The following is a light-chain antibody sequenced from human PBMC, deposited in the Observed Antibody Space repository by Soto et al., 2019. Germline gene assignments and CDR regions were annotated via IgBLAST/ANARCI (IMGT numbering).Light chain of an antibody. CDR3: SLYTATSTLGV. Sequence: QSALTQPASVSGSPGQSITISCSGTSRDVVGSNLVSWYQHYPGKAPKLMIYEVTNRPSGVSNRFSGSKSGNTASLTISGLQAEDEADYYCSLYTATSTLGVFGTGTKLTVL. J-gene: IGLJ1*01. CDR2: EVT. V-gene: IGLV2-14*01. CDR1: SRDVVGSNL.